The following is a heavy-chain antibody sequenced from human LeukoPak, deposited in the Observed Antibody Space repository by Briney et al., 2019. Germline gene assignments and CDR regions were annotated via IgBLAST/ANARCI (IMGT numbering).Heavy chain of an antibody. CDR3: ARDRIAAAVAMSYYYMDV. V-gene: IGHV1-2*02. CDR2: INPNSGGT. CDR1: GYTFTTYA. J-gene: IGHJ6*03. Sequence: ASVKVSCKASGYTFTTYAMNWVRQAPGQGLEWMGWINPNSGGTNYAQKFQGRVTMTRDTSISTAYMELSMLRSDDTAVYYCARDRIAAAVAMSYYYMDVWGKGTTVTISS. D-gene: IGHD6-13*01.